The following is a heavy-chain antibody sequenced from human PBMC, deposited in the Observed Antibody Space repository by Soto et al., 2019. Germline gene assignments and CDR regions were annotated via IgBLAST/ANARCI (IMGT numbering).Heavy chain of an antibody. D-gene: IGHD2-8*01. CDR3: ARSPRYCTNGVCYLDY. Sequence: YWSWIRQHPGKGLEWMGIIYPGDSDTRYSPSFQGQVTISADKSISTAYLQWSSLKASDTAMYYCARSPRYCTNGVCYLDYWGQGTLVTVSS. V-gene: IGHV5-51*01. J-gene: IGHJ4*02. CDR2: IYPGDSDT. CDR1: YW.